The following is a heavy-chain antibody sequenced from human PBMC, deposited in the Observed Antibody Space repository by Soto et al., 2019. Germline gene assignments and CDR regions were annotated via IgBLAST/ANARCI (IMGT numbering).Heavy chain of an antibody. J-gene: IGHJ5*02. V-gene: IGHV3-30-3*01. CDR3: ARDGQIVVVAHLFDP. CDR2: ISYDGSNK. Sequence: QVQLVESGGGVVQPGRSLRLSCAASGFTFSSYAMHWVRQAPGKGLEWVAVISYDGSNKYYADSVKGRFTISRDNSKNSLYLQLNSLRAEDTAVYYCARDGQIVVVAHLFDPWGQGTLVTVSS. D-gene: IGHD2-21*01. CDR1: GFTFSSYA.